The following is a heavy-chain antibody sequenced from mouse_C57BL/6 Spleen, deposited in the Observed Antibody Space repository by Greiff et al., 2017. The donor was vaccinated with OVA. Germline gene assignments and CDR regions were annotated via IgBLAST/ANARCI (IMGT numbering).Heavy chain of an antibody. V-gene: IGHV1-69*01. CDR2: IDPSDSYT. CDR3: ARPYYYGSSYGYFDV. D-gene: IGHD1-1*01. J-gene: IGHJ1*03. CDR1: GYTFTSYW. Sequence: VQLQQSGAELVMPGASVKLSCKASGYTFTSYWMHWVKQRPGQGLEWIGEIDPSDSYTNYNQKFKGKSTLTVDKSSSTAYMQLSSLTSEDSAVYYCARPYYYGSSYGYFDVWGTGTTVTVSS.